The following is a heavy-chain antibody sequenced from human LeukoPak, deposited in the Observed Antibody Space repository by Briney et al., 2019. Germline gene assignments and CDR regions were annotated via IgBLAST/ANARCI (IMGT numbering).Heavy chain of an antibody. CDR1: GFTFSSYA. V-gene: IGHV3-23*01. CDR3: ARVTRYYFDY. CDR2: ISGSGGST. D-gene: IGHD4-11*01. Sequence: GASVKVSCKASGFTFSSYAMSWVRQAPGKGLEWVSAISGSGGSTYYADSVKGRFTISRDNSKNTLYLQMNSLRAEDTAVYYCARVTRYYFDYWGQGTLVTVSS. J-gene: IGHJ4*02.